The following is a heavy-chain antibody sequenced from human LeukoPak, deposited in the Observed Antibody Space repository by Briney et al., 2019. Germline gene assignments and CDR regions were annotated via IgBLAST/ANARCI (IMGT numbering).Heavy chain of an antibody. CDR3: GKDPNGNFIGAFDF. V-gene: IGHV3-23*01. CDR2: ISVDGGDI. CDR1: RFAFHNYA. J-gene: IGHJ3*01. D-gene: IGHD4-23*01. Sequence: GGSLRLSCAASRFAFHNYALTWIPPAPERGLEGVSSISVDGGDIKYTDSAKGRFTISRDNSKGTLYLQMDSLRVEDTAVYYCGKDPNGNFIGAFDFWGQGTMVTVSS.